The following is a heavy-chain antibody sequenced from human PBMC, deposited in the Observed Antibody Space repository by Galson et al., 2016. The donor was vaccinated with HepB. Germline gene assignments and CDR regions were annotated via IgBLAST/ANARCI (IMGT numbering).Heavy chain of an antibody. V-gene: IGHV4-30-2*01. Sequence: TLSLTCAVSGGSMSSGGYSWSWIRQPPGKGLEWIGYIYHSGSTYYNPSLKSRVTISVDRSKNQFSLKRSSVTAADTAVYYCARGGRDAAFDIWGQGTMVTVSS. CDR2: IYHSGST. CDR3: ARGGRDAAFDI. CDR1: GGSMSSGGYS. J-gene: IGHJ3*02.